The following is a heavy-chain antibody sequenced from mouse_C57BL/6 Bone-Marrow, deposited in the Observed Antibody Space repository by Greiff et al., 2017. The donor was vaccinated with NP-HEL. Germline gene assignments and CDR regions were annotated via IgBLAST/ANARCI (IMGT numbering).Heavy chain of an antibody. CDR1: GFTFSDYG. J-gene: IGHJ1*03. D-gene: IGHD2-3*01. Sequence: EVMLVESGGGLVQPGGSLKLSCAASGFTFSDYGMAWVRQAPRKGPEWVAFISNLAYSIYYADTVTGRFTISRENAKNTLYLEMSSLRSEDTAMYYCARQGWLLRGWYFDVWGTGTTVTVSS. V-gene: IGHV5-15*01. CDR2: ISNLAYSI. CDR3: ARQGWLLRGWYFDV.